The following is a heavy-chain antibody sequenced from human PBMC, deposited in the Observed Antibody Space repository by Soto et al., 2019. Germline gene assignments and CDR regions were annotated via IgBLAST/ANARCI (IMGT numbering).Heavy chain of an antibody. CDR2: MNPNSGNT. Sequence: ASVKVSCKASGYTFTSYDINWVRQATVQGLEWMGWMNPNSGNTGNAQKFQGRVTMTRNTSISTAYMELSSLRSEDTAVYYCARGVGCSSTSCYAPASDYWGQGTLVTVSS. CDR3: ARGVGCSSTSCYAPASDY. V-gene: IGHV1-8*01. D-gene: IGHD2-2*01. CDR1: GYTFTSYD. J-gene: IGHJ4*02.